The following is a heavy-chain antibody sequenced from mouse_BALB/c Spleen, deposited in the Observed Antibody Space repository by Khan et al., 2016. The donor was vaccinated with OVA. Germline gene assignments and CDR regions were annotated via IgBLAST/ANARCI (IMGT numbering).Heavy chain of an antibody. J-gene: IGHJ4*01. V-gene: IGHV2-6-1*01. Sequence: QVQLKESGPGLVAPSQSLSITCTISGFSLTNYGVHWVRQPPGKGLEWLVVLWSDGSTTYDSALKSRLTISKDNSKSQVFLKMDSLQTEYTAMYYCARQPYYHYYIMDYWGQGTSGTVSS. CDR2: LWSDGST. D-gene: IGHD2-10*01. CDR1: GFSLTNYG. CDR3: ARQPYYHYYIMDY.